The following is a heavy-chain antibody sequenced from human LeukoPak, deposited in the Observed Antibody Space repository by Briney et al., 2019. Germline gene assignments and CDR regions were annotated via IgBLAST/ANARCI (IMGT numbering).Heavy chain of an antibody. Sequence: GRSLRLSCAASGFTFSSYSMHWVRQAPGKGLEWVALIWYDGSNKYYADSVKGRFTVSRDNSNNTLNLQMNSLRAEDTAVYYCARVTGSGWYVDYWGQGTLVTVSS. CDR3: ARVTGSGWYVDY. CDR2: IWYDGSNK. CDR1: GFTFSSYS. V-gene: IGHV3-33*01. J-gene: IGHJ4*02. D-gene: IGHD6-19*01.